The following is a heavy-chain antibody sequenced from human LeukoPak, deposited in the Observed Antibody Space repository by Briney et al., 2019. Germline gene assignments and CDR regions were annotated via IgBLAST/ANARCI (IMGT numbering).Heavy chain of an antibody. V-gene: IGHV4-39*07. Sequence: SETLSLTCTVSGGSISSSSYYWGWIRQPPGKGLEWIGSIYYSGSTYYNPSLKSRVTISVDTSKNQFSLKLSSVTAADTAVYYCARGPRDTAMVTDYYYYMDVWGKGTTVTVSS. CDR3: ARGPRDTAMVTDYYYYMDV. CDR2: IYYSGST. J-gene: IGHJ6*03. CDR1: GGSISSSSYY. D-gene: IGHD5-18*01.